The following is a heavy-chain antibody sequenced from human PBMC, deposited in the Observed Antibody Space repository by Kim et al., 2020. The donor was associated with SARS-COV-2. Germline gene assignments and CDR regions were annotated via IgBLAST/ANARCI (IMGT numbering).Heavy chain of an antibody. J-gene: IGHJ6*02. CDR3: ARDLLLWFGELQIPYYYYGMDV. Sequence: SQTLSLTCAISGDSVSSNSAAWNWIRQSPSRGLEWLGRTYYRSKWYNDYAVSVKSRITINPDTSKNQFSLQLNSVTPEDTAVYYCARDLLLWFGELQIPYYYYGMDVWSQGTTVTVSS. D-gene: IGHD3-10*01. V-gene: IGHV6-1*01. CDR2: TYYRSKWYN. CDR1: GDSVSSNSAA.